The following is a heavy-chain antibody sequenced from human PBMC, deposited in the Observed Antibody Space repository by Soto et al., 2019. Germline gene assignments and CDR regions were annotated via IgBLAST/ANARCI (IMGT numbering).Heavy chain of an antibody. J-gene: IGHJ6*02. Sequence: QVQLQESGPGLVKPSETLSLTCTVSGGSISSDYWSWIRQPPGKGLEWIGQIYYSGGTNYNPSLKXRXTXXVDTSKNQFSLKLSSATAADTAVYYCAREYYGMDVWGQGTTVTVSS. V-gene: IGHV4-59*12. CDR1: GGSISSDY. CDR3: AREYYGMDV. CDR2: IYYSGGT.